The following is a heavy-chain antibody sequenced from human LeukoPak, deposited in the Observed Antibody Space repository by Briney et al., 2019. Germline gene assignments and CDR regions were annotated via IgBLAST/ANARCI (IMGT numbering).Heavy chain of an antibody. Sequence: SETLSLTCTVSGGSISSYYWSWIRQPPGKGLEWIGYIYYTGSTNYNPSLKSRVTMLIDTSKYQFSLKLSSVTAADTAVYYCARGRYSAGDNWFDPWGQGTLVTVSS. D-gene: IGHD3-9*01. CDR3: ARGRYSAGDNWFDP. V-gene: IGHV4-59*01. CDR1: GGSISSYY. CDR2: IYYTGST. J-gene: IGHJ5*02.